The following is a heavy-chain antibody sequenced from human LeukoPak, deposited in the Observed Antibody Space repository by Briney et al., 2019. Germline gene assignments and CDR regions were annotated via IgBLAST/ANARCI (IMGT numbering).Heavy chain of an antibody. J-gene: IGHJ3*02. D-gene: IGHD3-16*01. V-gene: IGHV3-48*01. CDR1: GFTFSNYN. Sequence: GGSLRLSCAASGFTFSNYNMSWVRQAPGKGLEWISYMSSTRPTIYYSNSVAGRFTISRDNSKNTLYLQMNSLRVEDTAMYYCARGPPLRFGAFDIWGQGTMVTVSS. CDR2: MSSTRPTI. CDR3: ARGPPLRFGAFDI.